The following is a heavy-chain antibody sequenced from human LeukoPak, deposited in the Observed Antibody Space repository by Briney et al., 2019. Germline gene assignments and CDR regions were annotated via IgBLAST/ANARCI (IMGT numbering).Heavy chain of an antibody. CDR1: GFTLSNHW. V-gene: IGHV3-7*03. J-gene: IGHJ6*02. CDR2: VNRDGSET. CDR3: ARNNGMDV. Sequence: GSLRLSCAASGFTLSNHWMTWVRQVPGRGPEWVANVNRDGSETYYLDSVKGRFTISKDNAKNSLYLQMNSLRAEDTALYHCARNNGMDVWGQGTTVIVSS.